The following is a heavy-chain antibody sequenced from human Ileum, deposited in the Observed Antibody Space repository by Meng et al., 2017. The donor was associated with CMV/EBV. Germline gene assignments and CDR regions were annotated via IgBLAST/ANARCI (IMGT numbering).Heavy chain of an antibody. D-gene: IGHD2-2*01. CDR2: IYPGDSDT. Sequence: GESLKISCKGSGYSFTSYWIGWVRQMPGKGLEWMGIIYPGDSDTRYSPSFQGQVTISADKSISTAYLQWSSLKASDTAMYYCARHDLYCSSTSCSGEDYYYYGMDVWGQGTTVTVSS. CDR3: ARHDLYCSSTSCSGEDYYYYGMDV. V-gene: IGHV5-51*01. J-gene: IGHJ6*02. CDR1: GYSFTSYW.